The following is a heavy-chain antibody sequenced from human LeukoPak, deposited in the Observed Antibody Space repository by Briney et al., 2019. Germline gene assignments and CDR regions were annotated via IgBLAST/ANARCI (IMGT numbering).Heavy chain of an antibody. CDR1: GYTSTNYY. D-gene: IGHD6-19*01. CDR3: ARGYSSSYRIDY. Sequence: PSLKASCKASGYTSTNYYMHWVRQAPGQGLEWMGVINPSGDSTRYEQKFQDRVTMTRETSTRTVYMELSSLRSEDTAVYYCARGYSSSYRIDYWGQGTLVTVSS. V-gene: IGHV1-46*01. CDR2: INPSGDST. J-gene: IGHJ4*02.